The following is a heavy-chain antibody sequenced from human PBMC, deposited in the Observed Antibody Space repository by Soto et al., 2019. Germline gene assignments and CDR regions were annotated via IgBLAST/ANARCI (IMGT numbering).Heavy chain of an antibody. CDR1: GGTFSSYA. Sequence: SVKVSCKASGGTFSSYAISWVRQAPGQGLEWMGGIIPIFGTANYAQKFQGRVTMTRDTSTSTVYMELSSLRSEDTAVYYCARDGAALWFGELLYRSPPDYYYYGMDVWGQGTTVTVSS. D-gene: IGHD3-10*01. J-gene: IGHJ6*02. CDR2: IIPIFGTA. V-gene: IGHV1-69*05. CDR3: ARDGAALWFGELLYRSPPDYYYYGMDV.